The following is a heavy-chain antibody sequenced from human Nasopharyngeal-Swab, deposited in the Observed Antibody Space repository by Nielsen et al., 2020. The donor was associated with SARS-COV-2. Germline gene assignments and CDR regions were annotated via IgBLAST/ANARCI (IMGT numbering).Heavy chain of an antibody. Sequence: WIRQPPGKGLEWVSSISSSSSYIYYADSVKGRFTISRDNAKNSLYLQMNSLRAGDTAVYYCARADSYGYRGPFDYWGQGTLVTVSS. V-gene: IGHV3-21*01. CDR2: ISSSSSYI. CDR3: ARADSYGYRGPFDY. D-gene: IGHD5-18*01. J-gene: IGHJ4*02.